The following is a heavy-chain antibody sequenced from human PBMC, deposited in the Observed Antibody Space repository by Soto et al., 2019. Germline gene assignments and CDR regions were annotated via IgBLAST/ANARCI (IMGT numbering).Heavy chain of an antibody. CDR1: GYTFTSYD. J-gene: IGHJ2*01. CDR3: ARYGGSASRYGDL. Sequence: QVQLVQSGAEVRRPGASVKVSCKASGYTFTSYDLNWVRQAPGQGLEWMAWMNPYSGNTGYAKKYQGRVTVTRDTSLRTVYLDLRSLTFNDTAIDFCARYGGSASRYGDLWGPGSPVTVSS. CDR2: MNPYSGNT. V-gene: IGHV1-8*01. D-gene: IGHD6-19*01.